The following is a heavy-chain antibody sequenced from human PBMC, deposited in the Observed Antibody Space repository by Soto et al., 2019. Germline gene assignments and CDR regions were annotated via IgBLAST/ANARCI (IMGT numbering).Heavy chain of an antibody. D-gene: IGHD5-12*01. V-gene: IGHV4-59*08. CDR1: GGSISSYY. J-gene: IGHJ6*02. Sequence: QVQLQESGPGLVKPSETLSLTCTVSGGSISSYYWSWIRQPPGKGLEWIGYIYYSGSTNYNPSLKSRVTISVDTSKNQFSLKLSSVTAVDTAVYYCARLISEDGYNYYYYGMDVWGQGTTVTVSS. CDR2: IYYSGST. CDR3: ARLISEDGYNYYYYGMDV.